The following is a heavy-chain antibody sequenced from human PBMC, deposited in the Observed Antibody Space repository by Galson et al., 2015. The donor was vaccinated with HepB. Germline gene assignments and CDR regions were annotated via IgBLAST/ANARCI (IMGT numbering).Heavy chain of an antibody. CDR1: GFTSSNYA. D-gene: IGHD5-24*01. Sequence: SLRLSCAASGFTSSNYAMSWVRQAPGKGLEWVPHISGTGSSTYYADSVKGRFTISRDNSKNTLSLQMNSLGADDTALYYCARDGYNFIPFDSWGQGTLVTVSS. V-gene: IGHV3-23*01. CDR3: ARDGYNFIPFDS. CDR2: ISGTGSST. J-gene: IGHJ5*01.